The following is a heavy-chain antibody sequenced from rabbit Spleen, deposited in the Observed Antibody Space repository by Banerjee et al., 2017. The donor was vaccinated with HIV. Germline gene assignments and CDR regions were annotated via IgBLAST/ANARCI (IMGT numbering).Heavy chain of an antibody. CDR2: INTATGKA. V-gene: IGHV1S45*01. J-gene: IGHJ6*01. CDR3: ARDTGTSFSTYGMDL. CDR1: GFSFSDRDV. D-gene: IGHD8-1*01. Sequence: QEQLVESGGGLVKPEGSLTLTCKASGFSFSDRDVMCWVRQAPGKGLEWIACINTATGKAVYASWALGRFTISKTSSTTVTLQMTSLTAADTATYFCARDTGTSFSTYGMDLWAQAPSSPS.